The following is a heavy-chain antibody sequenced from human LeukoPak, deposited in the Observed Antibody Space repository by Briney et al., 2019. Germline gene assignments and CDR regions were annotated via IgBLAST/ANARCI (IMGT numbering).Heavy chain of an antibody. CDR3: ARGDMATITAFDY. CDR2: ISPNSGGT. CDR1: GYTFTGYF. V-gene: IGHV1-2*02. D-gene: IGHD5-24*01. J-gene: IGHJ4*02. Sequence: ASVKVSCKASGYTFTGYFLHWVRQAPGQGLEWMGWISPNSGGTNSAQKFQGRVTMTRDTSISTVYMELSRLRSDDTAVYYCARGDMATITAFDYWGQGTLVTVSS.